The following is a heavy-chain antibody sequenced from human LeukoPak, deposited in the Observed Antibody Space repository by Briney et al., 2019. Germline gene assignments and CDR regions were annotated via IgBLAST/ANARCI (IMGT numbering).Heavy chain of an antibody. V-gene: IGHV3-21*01. Sequence: GGSLRLSCAASGFSFSRYSMNWVRQAPGKGLEWVSSISYSGPHMFYADSVRGRFTISRDNAENSLFLQMNSLRAEDTAVYFCASNDYRDEGIDSWGQGTLVTVSS. CDR2: ISYSGPHM. J-gene: IGHJ4*02. CDR3: ASNDYRDEGIDS. CDR1: GFSFSRYS. D-gene: IGHD4-17*01.